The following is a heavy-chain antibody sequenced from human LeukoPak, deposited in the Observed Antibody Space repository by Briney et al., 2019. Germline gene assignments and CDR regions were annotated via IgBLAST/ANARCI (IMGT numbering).Heavy chain of an antibody. CDR1: GGSISSGNYY. CDR3: AREKPSVGNDAFDI. V-gene: IGHV4-31*03. CDR2: IYYTGST. J-gene: IGHJ3*02. D-gene: IGHD7-27*01. Sequence: SETLSLTCTVSGGSISSGNYYWSWIRRRPGTGLEWIGYIYYTGSTYYNPSLKSRVTISVDTSKNQFSLELNSMTAADAAVYYCAREKPSVGNDAFDIWGQGTMVTVSS.